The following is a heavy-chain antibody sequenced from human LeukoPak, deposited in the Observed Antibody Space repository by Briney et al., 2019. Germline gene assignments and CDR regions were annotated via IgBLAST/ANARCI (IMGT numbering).Heavy chain of an antibody. CDR2: IYYSGST. J-gene: IGHJ3*02. CDR1: GGSISSNTCY. V-gene: IGHV4-61*05. Sequence: PSETLSLTCTVSGGSISSNTCYWGWVRQAPGKGLEWIGYIYYSGSTNYNPSLKSRVTISVDTSKNQFSLKLSSVTAADTAVYYCARGGGSSGYWTFDIWGQGTMVTVSS. D-gene: IGHD3-22*01. CDR3: ARGGGSSGYWTFDI.